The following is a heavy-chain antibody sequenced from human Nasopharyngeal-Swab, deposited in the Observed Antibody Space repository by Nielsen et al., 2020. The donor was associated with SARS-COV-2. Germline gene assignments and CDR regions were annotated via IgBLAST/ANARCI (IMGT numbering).Heavy chain of an antibody. Sequence: GALRLSCTGSGFIFSDFWMTWVRQAPGKGLEWVGNIKYDGSESYHVDSVKGRFTISRDNARNSLILQMNSLRVEDSGLYYCARGRVAAAMASSDTWGQGTLVTVSS. J-gene: IGHJ4*02. CDR2: IKYDGSES. V-gene: IGHV3-7*01. CDR1: GFIFSDFW. CDR3: ARGRVAAAMASSDT. D-gene: IGHD5-18*01.